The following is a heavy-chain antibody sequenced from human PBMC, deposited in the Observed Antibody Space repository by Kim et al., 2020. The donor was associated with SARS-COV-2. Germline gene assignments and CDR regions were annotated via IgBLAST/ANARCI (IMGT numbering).Heavy chain of an antibody. Sequence: GGSLRLSCSASGFTFSSYAMHWVRQAPGKGLEYVSGISTNGGSTYYADSVKDRFIISRDNSRNMLNLQMSSLRSEDTAVYYWVKERPSGWYDGDYWGQGTRGTGSS. CDR3: VKERPSGWYDGDY. J-gene: IGHJ4*02. CDR2: ISTNGGST. V-gene: IGHV3-64D*06. CDR1: GFTFSSYA. D-gene: IGHD6-19*01.